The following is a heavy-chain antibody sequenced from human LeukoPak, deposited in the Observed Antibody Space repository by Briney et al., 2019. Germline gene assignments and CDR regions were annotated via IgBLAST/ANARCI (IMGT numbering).Heavy chain of an antibody. Sequence: PGGSLRLSCAASGFTFSSYAMNWVRRAPGKGLEWVSSISGGSNNINYAGSVKGRFTTSRDNSQNTLYLQMNSLRADDTAVYYCAKDQGTAIFGMIIPGWYFDLWGRGTLVTVS. CDR1: GFTFSSYA. J-gene: IGHJ2*01. D-gene: IGHD3-3*01. CDR3: AKDQGTAIFGMIIPGWYFDL. V-gene: IGHV3-23*01. CDR2: ISGGSNNI.